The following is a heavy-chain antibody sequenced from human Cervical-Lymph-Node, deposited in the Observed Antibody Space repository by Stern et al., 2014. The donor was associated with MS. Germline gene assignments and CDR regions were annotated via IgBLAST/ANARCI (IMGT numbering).Heavy chain of an antibody. CDR3: ATFPICSGGRCYDY. D-gene: IGHD2-15*01. J-gene: IGHJ4*02. CDR1: GYTFTTYS. Sequence: QVQLGQSGAEVKKPGASVKVSCKASGYTFTTYSINWVRQAPGQGLEWMGVFGPSGFGTTYAQRFQGRVTMTGDTSTSTVYVDLSSLRSNDTAVYFCATFPICSGGRCYDYWGQGTLVTVSS. V-gene: IGHV1-46*01. CDR2: FGPSGFGT.